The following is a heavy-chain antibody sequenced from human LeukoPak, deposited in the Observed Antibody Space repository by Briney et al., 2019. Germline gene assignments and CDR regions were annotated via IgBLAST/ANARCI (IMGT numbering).Heavy chain of an antibody. CDR3: ARDRPTGASRLFVVQ. D-gene: IGHD3-3*01. J-gene: IGHJ4*02. CDR1: GFTFSSYS. V-gene: IGHV3-21*01. Sequence: PGGSLRLSCAASGFTFSSYSMTWVRQAPGKGLEWVSSMSSGSRYIYCADSVRGRFTISRDNAKNSLYLLMNSLRAEDTAVYYCARDRPTGASRLFVVQWGQGTLVTVSS. CDR2: MSSGSRYI.